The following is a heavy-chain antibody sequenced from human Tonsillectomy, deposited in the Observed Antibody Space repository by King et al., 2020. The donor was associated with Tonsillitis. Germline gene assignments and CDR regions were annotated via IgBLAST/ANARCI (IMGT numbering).Heavy chain of an antibody. Sequence: QLVQSGAEVKKPGASVKVSCKASGYTFTGYYMHWVRQAPGQGLEWMGWINPNSGGTNYAQQFQGRVTMTRDTSISTAYMELSRLRSDDTAVYYCAREPYSSSWDDAFDIWGQGTMVTVSS. J-gene: IGHJ3*02. CDR1: GYTFTGYY. CDR2: INPNSGGT. D-gene: IGHD6-13*01. CDR3: AREPYSSSWDDAFDI. V-gene: IGHV1-2*02.